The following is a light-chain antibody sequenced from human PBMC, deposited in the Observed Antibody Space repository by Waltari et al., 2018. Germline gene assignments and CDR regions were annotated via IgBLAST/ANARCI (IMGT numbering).Light chain of an antibody. V-gene: IGLV1-51*01. Sequence: QSVLTQAPSVSAAPGQTVTISCSGSTPNIGNNYVSWYQQFPGTAPKIVIYEDNRRPSGIPARFSGSKSGASATLGITGLQTGDEADYYCGSWDSSLGIGVLGGGTRLTVL. CDR2: EDN. CDR3: GSWDSSLGIGV. CDR1: TPNIGNNY. J-gene: IGLJ3*02.